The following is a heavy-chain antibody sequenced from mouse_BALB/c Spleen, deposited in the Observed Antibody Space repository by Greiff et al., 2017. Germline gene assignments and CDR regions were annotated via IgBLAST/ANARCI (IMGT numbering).Heavy chain of an antibody. CDR1: GFTFSSYA. V-gene: IGHV5-9-4*01. D-gene: IGHD2-14*01. Sequence: EVKLVESGGGLVKPGGSLKLSCAASGFTFSSYAMSWVRQSPEKRLEWVAEISSGGSYTYYPDTVTGRFTISRDNAKNTLYLEMSSLRSEDTAMYYCARYRYDFYAMDYWGQGTSVTVSS. CDR3: ARYRYDFYAMDY. J-gene: IGHJ4*01. CDR2: ISSGGSYT.